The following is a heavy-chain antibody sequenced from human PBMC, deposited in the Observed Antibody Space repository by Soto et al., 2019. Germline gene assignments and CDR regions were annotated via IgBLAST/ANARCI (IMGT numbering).Heavy chain of an antibody. CDR3: ASVPTPSDYVWGSYTYLYFDY. D-gene: IGHD3-16*01. J-gene: IGHJ4*02. CDR1: GGTFSSYA. CDR2: IIPIFGTA. Sequence: SVKVSCTTSGGTFSSYASSWVRQAPGQGLEWMGGIIPIFGTANYAQKFQGRVTITADKSTSTAYTELTSLRYEDTDVYYCASVPTPSDYVWGSYTYLYFDYWGQGTPDTVSS. V-gene: IGHV1-69*06.